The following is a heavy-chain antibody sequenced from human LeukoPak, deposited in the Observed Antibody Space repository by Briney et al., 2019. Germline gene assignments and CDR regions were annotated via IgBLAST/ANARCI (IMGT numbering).Heavy chain of an antibody. Sequence: GGSLRLSCAASGFTFSDYYMSWIRQAPGKGLEWVSYISSSSSSYTNYADSVKGRFTISRDNAKNSLYLQMNSLRAEDTAVYYCARDERGYCSSTSCLHDAFDIWGQGTMVIVSS. CDR1: GFTFSDYY. D-gene: IGHD2-2*01. CDR2: ISSSSSSYT. CDR3: ARDERGYCSSTSCLHDAFDI. V-gene: IGHV3-11*06. J-gene: IGHJ3*02.